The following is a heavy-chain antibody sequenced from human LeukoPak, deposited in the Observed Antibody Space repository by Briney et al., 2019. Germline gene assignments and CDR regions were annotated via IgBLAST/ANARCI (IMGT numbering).Heavy chain of an antibody. CDR1: GFTFSSYA. D-gene: IGHD4-23*01. Sequence: GGSLRLSCAASGFTFSSYAMSWVRQAPGKGLVWVSSINGGGGSTYYADSVKGRVTISRDNSNNTLYLQMNSLRAEDTAVYYCAKLGGNVAFWGQGTLVTVSS. J-gene: IGHJ4*02. V-gene: IGHV3-23*01. CDR3: AKLGGNVAF. CDR2: INGGGGST.